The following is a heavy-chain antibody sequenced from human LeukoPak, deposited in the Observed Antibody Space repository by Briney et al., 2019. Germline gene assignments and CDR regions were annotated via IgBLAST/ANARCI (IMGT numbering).Heavy chain of an antibody. CDR1: GYTFTIYG. Sequence: GASVNVSCTASGYTFTIYGISWVRQAPGQGLEWMGWISGYNGNTNYAQKLQGRVTMTTDTATSTAYMELRSLRSDDTAVYDCARDRGSGWYPTPDYRGQGTLVTVSS. D-gene: IGHD6-19*01. CDR2: ISGYNGNT. J-gene: IGHJ4*02. V-gene: IGHV1-18*04. CDR3: ARDRGSGWYPTPDY.